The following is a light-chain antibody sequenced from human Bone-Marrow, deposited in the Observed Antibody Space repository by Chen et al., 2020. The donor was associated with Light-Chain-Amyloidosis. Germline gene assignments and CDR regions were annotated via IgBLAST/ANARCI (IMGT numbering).Light chain of an antibody. Sequence: DIVLTQSPRTLSLSPGEGANLSCRASQTISSNYLTWYQQKFGQAPRLLIYGSSSRATGIPDRFTGSGSGTDFTRTINRLEPEDFAMYYCQQYGTSPLTFGGGTKVEIK. CDR1: QTISSNY. CDR2: GSS. CDR3: QQYGTSPLT. J-gene: IGKJ4*01. V-gene: IGKV3-20*01.